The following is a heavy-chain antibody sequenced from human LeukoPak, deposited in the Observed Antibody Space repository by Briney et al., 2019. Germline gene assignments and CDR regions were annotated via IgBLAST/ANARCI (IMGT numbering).Heavy chain of an antibody. D-gene: IGHD6-6*01. CDR1: GFTFSSYA. Sequence: PGGSLRLSCAASGFTFSSYAMSWVRQAPGKGLEWVSAISGSGGSTYYADSVKGRFTISRDNAKNSLYLQMNSLRAEDTAVYYCARDSSYGIDYWGQGTLVTVSS. CDR2: ISGSGGST. J-gene: IGHJ4*02. V-gene: IGHV3-23*01. CDR3: ARDSSYGIDY.